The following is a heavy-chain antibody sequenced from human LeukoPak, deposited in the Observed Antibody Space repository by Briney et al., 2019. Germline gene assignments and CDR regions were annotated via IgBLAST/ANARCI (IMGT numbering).Heavy chain of an antibody. J-gene: IGHJ6*02. V-gene: IGHV3-53*01. CDR3: ARSVWVVVPAAIGNYGMDV. CDR1: GFTVSSNY. CDR2: IYSGGST. D-gene: IGHD2-2*01. Sequence: GGSLRLSCAASGFTVSSNYMSWVRQAPGKGLELVSVIYSGGSTYYADSVKGRFTISRDNAKNSLYLQMNSLRAEDTAVYYCARSVWVVVPAAIGNYGMDVWGQGTTVTVSS.